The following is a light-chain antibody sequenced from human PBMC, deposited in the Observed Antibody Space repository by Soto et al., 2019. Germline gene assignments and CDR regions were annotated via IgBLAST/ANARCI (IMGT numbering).Light chain of an antibody. CDR2: DAS. V-gene: IGKV3-11*01. J-gene: IGKJ4*01. Sequence: EIVLTQSPATLSWWPLERATLSCMASQSVSSYLAWYQQKPGQAPRLLIYDASNRATGIPARFSGSGSGTDFTLTISSLEPEDFAVYYCQQRSNWPALTFGGGTKVDIK. CDR3: QQRSNWPALT. CDR1: QSVSSY.